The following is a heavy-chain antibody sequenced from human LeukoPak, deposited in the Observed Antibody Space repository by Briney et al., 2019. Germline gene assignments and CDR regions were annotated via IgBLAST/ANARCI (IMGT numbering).Heavy chain of an antibody. J-gene: IGHJ4*02. V-gene: IGHV3-23*01. CDR2: ISGSGGST. CDR3: TKDFCCRSTSCYLGYPGY. D-gene: IGHD2-2*01. Sequence: GGSVRLSCAASGFTFSSYAMSWARQAPGKGLEWVSAISGSGGSTFYADSVKGRFTISRDNSKNTLYLQMNSLRAEDTAVYYCTKDFCCRSTSCYLGYPGYWGQGTLVTVSS. CDR1: GFTFSSYA.